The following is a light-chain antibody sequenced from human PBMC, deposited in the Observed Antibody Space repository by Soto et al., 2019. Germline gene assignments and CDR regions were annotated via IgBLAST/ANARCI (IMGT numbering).Light chain of an antibody. J-gene: IGKJ2*01. CDR3: QQSGSSPYT. CDR2: IAS. Sequence: EVVLTQSPGTLSLSPGERATLSCRASQSVSRSYLAWYQQKPGQAPRLLIYIASSRATGIPDRFSGSGSGTDFALTIRRLEPEDFAMYYCQQSGSSPYTFGQGTPLEIK. CDR1: QSVSRSY. V-gene: IGKV3-20*01.